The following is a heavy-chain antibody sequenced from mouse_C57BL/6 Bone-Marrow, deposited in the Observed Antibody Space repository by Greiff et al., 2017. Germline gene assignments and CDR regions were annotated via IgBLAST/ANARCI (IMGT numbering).Heavy chain of an antibody. CDR3: ARARYSNYPYYFDY. CDR2: INPGSGGT. Sequence: QVQLQQSGAELVRPGTSVKVSCKASGYAFTNYLIEWVTQRPGQGLEWIGVINPGSGGTNYNEKFKGKATLTADKSSSTAYMQLSSLTSEDSAVYFCARARYSNYPYYFDYWGQGTTLTVSS. D-gene: IGHD2-5*01. V-gene: IGHV1-54*01. J-gene: IGHJ2*01. CDR1: GYAFTNYL.